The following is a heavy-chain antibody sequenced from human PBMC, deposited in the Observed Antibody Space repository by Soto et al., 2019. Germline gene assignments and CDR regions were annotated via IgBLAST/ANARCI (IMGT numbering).Heavy chain of an antibody. D-gene: IGHD3-10*01. CDR1: GFTFSSYA. V-gene: IGHV3-23*01. CDR2: ISGSGGST. CDR3: AKHPRMVRGVIKTAFYYYCMDV. J-gene: IGHJ6*02. Sequence: EVQLLESGGGLVQPGGSLRLSCAASGFTFSSYAMSWVRQAPGKGLEWVSAISGSGGSTYYADSVKGRFTISRDNSKNTLYLQMNSLRAEDTAVYYCAKHPRMVRGVIKTAFYYYCMDVWGQGTTVTVSS.